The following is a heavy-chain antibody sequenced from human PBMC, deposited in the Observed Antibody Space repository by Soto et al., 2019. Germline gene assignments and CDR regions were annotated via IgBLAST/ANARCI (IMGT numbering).Heavy chain of an antibody. J-gene: IGHJ4*02. V-gene: IGHV3-30-3*01. CDR2: ISYDGSNK. CDR1: GFTFSSYA. CDR3: ARDYGVIDY. D-gene: IGHD4-17*01. Sequence: QVQLVESGGGVVQPGRSLRLSCAASGFTFSSYAMHWVRQAPGKGLEWVAVISYDGSNKYYADSVKGRFTISRDNSKNTLYLQMNSLRAEDTAVYYWARDYGVIDYWGQGTLVTVSS.